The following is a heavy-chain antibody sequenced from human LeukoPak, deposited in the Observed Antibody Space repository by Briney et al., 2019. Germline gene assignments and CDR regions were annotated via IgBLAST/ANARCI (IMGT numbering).Heavy chain of an antibody. J-gene: IGHJ3*02. V-gene: IGHV4-59*11. CDR2: ISYIGST. Sequence: SETLSLTCAVSDDSFSSHYWTWIRQPPGKGLEWIGYISYIGSTNYSPSLKSRVTISIDTSKNQFSLKLTSVTAADTAVYYCARDLVTVTKGFDIWGQGTMVSVSS. CDR1: DDSFSSHY. CDR3: ARDLVTVTKGFDI. D-gene: IGHD4-17*01.